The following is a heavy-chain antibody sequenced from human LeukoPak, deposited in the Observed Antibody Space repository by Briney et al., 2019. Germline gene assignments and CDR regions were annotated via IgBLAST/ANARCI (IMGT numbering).Heavy chain of an antibody. CDR1: GFTFSSHA. Sequence: GGSLRLSCAASGFTFSSHAMSWVRQAPGKGLEWVSAISGSGGSTYYADSVKGRFTISRDNSKNTLYLQMNSLRAEDTAVYYCAKDPELGDTMIVVAKGDAFDIWGQGTMVTVSS. CDR2: ISGSGGST. J-gene: IGHJ3*02. CDR3: AKDPELGDTMIVVAKGDAFDI. D-gene: IGHD3-22*01. V-gene: IGHV3-23*01.